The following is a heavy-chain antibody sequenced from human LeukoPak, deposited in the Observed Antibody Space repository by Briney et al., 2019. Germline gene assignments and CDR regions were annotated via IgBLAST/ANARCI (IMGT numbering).Heavy chain of an antibody. CDR1: GFTFSSYA. CDR2: ISGSGGST. CDR3: ARDHYDFWSGLRFDP. Sequence: GGSLRLSCAASGFTFSSYAMSWVRQAPGKGLEWVSAISGSGGSTYYADSVKGRFTISRDNSKNTLYLQMNSLRAEDTAVYYCARDHYDFWSGLRFDPWGQGTLVTVSS. V-gene: IGHV3-23*01. D-gene: IGHD3-3*01. J-gene: IGHJ5*02.